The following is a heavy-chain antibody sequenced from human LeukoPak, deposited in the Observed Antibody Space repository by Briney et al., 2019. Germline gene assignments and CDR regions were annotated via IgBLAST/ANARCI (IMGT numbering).Heavy chain of an antibody. CDR2: IIPIFGTA. V-gene: IGHV1-69*13. CDR3: ARGSRRGYSYGTFDY. Sequence: ASVKVSCKASGGTFSSYAISWVRQAPGQGLEWMGGIIPIFGTANYAQKFQGRVTITADESTSTAYMELSSLRSEDTAVYYCARGSRRGYSYGTFDYWGQGTLVTVSS. CDR1: GGTFSSYA. J-gene: IGHJ4*02. D-gene: IGHD5-18*01.